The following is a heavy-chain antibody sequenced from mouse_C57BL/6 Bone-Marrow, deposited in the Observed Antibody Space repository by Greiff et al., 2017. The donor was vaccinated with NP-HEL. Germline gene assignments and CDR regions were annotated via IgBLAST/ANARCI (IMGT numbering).Heavy chain of an antibody. J-gene: IGHJ3*01. Sequence: VQGVESGAELVRPGTSVKVSCKASGYAFTNYLIEWVKQRPGQGLEWIGVINPGSGGTNYNEKFKGKATLTADKSSSTAYMQLSSLTSEDSAVYFCARGDAWFAYWGQGTLVTVSA. CDR2: INPGSGGT. CDR3: ARGDAWFAY. V-gene: IGHV1-54*01. CDR1: GYAFTNYL.